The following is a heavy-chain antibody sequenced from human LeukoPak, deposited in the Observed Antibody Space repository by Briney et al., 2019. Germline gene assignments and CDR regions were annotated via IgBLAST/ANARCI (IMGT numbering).Heavy chain of an antibody. CDR2: IKEDGSEK. CDR3: ARGPKFAIRMIVVVTKGHFDY. Sequence: GGSLRLSCAASGFTFSSSWMIWVRQAPGKGLEWVASIKEDGSEKYYVDSVKGRFTVSRDNAKNSLYLQMNSLRAEDTAVYYCARGPKFAIRMIVVVTKGHFDYWGQGTLVTVSS. CDR1: GFTFSSSW. J-gene: IGHJ4*02. V-gene: IGHV3-7*01. D-gene: IGHD3-22*01.